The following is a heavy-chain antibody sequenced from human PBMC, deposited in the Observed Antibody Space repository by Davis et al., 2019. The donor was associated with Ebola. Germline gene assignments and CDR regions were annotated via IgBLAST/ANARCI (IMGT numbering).Heavy chain of an antibody. J-gene: IGHJ4*02. D-gene: IGHD4-11*01. CDR1: GYTFTDYN. CDR3: ARGHNYAHEY. Sequence: ASVMKVSCKASGYTFTDYNIHWMRQAPGQGLEWLGRVILKSGATNYAQKFQGRVTMTRDTSISTVYMELSSLRYDDTADYYCARGHNYAHEYWGQGTLVTVSS. V-gene: IGHV1-2*06. CDR2: VILKSGAT.